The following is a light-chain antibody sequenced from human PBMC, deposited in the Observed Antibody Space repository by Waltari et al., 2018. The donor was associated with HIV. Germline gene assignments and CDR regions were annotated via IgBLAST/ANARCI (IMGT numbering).Light chain of an antibody. Sequence: DIQMTQSPSSLSASVGDRVTITCRSSQYINTYLNWYQQKPGTAPNALIYDASSLESGVPSRFSGSGLGTDFTLTISSLQPDDYATYFCQQTYTVPLTFGPGTKVDIK. CDR2: DAS. V-gene: IGKV1-39*01. CDR1: QYINTY. J-gene: IGKJ3*01. CDR3: QQTYTVPLT.